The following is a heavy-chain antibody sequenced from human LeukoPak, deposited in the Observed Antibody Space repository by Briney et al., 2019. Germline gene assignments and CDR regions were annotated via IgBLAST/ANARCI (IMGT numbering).Heavy chain of an antibody. Sequence: GASVTVSCKAYDYTFTSYAVHWVRQAPGQRLEWMGWISGGNGNTKYSQKFQGRVAIPRDTSASTAYMELSSLRSEDTAVYYCAREMADSTGWNSFDIWGQGTMVTVSS. CDR3: AREMADSTGWNSFDI. J-gene: IGHJ3*02. D-gene: IGHD6-19*01. CDR2: ISGGNGNT. CDR1: DYTFTSYA. V-gene: IGHV1-3*01.